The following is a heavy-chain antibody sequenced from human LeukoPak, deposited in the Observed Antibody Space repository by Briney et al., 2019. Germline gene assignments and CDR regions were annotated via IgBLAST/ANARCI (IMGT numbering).Heavy chain of an antibody. Sequence: PSETLSLTCTVSGGSISSYYWSWIRQPPGKGLEWIGYIYYSGSTNYNPSLKSRVTISVDTSKNQFSLKLNSVTAADTAVYYCARKPGYSSGWYLYWGQGTLVTVSS. CDR2: IYYSGST. J-gene: IGHJ4*02. D-gene: IGHD6-19*01. CDR3: ARKPGYSSGWYLY. V-gene: IGHV4-59*12. CDR1: GGSISSYY.